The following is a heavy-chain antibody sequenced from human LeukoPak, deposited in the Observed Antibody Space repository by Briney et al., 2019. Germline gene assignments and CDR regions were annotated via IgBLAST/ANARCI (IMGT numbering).Heavy chain of an antibody. D-gene: IGHD3-22*01. CDR2: ISSSGSTI. Sequence: GGSLRLSCAASGFTFSSYEMNWVRQAPGKGLEWVSYISSSGSTIYYADSVKGRFTISRDNAKNSLYLQMNSLRAEDTAVYYCARAPRSYYYDSSGYYYFDYWGQGTLVTVSS. J-gene: IGHJ4*02. CDR1: GFTFSSYE. CDR3: ARAPRSYYYDSSGYYYFDY. V-gene: IGHV3-48*03.